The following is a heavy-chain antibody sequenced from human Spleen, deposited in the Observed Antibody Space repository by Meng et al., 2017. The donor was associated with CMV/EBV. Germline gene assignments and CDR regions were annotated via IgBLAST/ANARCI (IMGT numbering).Heavy chain of an antibody. D-gene: IGHD2-21*01. CDR1: YG. CDR2: ISAYNGNT. Sequence: YGISWVRQAPGQGLEWMGWISAYNGNTNYAQKLQGRVTMTTDTSTSTAYMELRSLRSDDTAVYYCARDSVYCGGDCYSNYYYYGMDVWGQGTTVTVSS. J-gene: IGHJ6*02. CDR3: ARDSVYCGGDCYSNYYYYGMDV. V-gene: IGHV1-18*01.